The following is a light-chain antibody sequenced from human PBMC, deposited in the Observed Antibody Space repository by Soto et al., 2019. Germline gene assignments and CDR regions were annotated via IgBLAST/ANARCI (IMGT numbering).Light chain of an antibody. J-gene: IGKJ1*01. V-gene: IGKV3-15*01. CDR2: GAS. CDR1: QSISDT. CDR3: QQYDNWPWT. Sequence: EIVITLSPSTVSVSTGGRASLSCRASQSISDTLAWYQQKPGQAPRLLIHGASTRAPGFPARFSGSGSGTDFTLTISSLQSEDFAVYYCQQYDNWPWTFGQGTKVDIK.